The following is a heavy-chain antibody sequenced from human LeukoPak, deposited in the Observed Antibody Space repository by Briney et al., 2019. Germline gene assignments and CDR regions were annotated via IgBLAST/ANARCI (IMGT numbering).Heavy chain of an antibody. V-gene: IGHV4-59*12. J-gene: IGHJ4*02. CDR1: GGSISSYY. Sequence: SETLSLTCTVSGGSISSYYWSWIRQPPGKGLEWMGYIYYSGSTNYNPSLKSRVTISVDTSKNQFSLKLSSMTAADTAVYYCARDHYWNDERVLYYFDYWGQGTLVTVSS. CDR3: ARDHYWNDERVLYYFDY. D-gene: IGHD1-1*01. CDR2: IYYSGST.